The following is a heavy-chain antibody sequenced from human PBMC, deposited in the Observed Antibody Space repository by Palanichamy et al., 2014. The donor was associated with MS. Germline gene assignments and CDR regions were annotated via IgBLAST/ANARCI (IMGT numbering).Heavy chain of an antibody. CDR1: GYSISSGYY. CDR2: IYHSGST. V-gene: IGHV4-38-2*02. CDR3: ARISNQNLAHYWYFDL. D-gene: IGHD1-14*01. J-gene: IGHJ2*01. Sequence: QVQLQESGPGLVKPSETLSLTCTVSGYSISSGYYWGWIRQPPGKGLEWIGSIYHSGSTYYNPSLKSRVTISVDTSKNQFSLKLSSVTAADTAVYYCARISNQNLAHYWYFDLVGPVATLVTVSS.